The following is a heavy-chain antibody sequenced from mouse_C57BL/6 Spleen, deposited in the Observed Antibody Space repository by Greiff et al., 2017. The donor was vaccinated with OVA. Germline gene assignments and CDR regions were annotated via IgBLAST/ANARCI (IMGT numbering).Heavy chain of an antibody. CDR2: ISSGGDYI. V-gene: IGHV5-9-1*02. Sequence: EVKLMESGAGLVKPGGSLKLSCAASGFTFSSYAMSWVRQTPEKRLEWVAYISSGGDYIYYADTVKGRFTISRDNARNTLYLQMSSLKSEDTAMYYCTREMYYFDYWGQGTTLTVSS. J-gene: IGHJ2*01. CDR3: TREMYYFDY. CDR1: GFTFSSYA.